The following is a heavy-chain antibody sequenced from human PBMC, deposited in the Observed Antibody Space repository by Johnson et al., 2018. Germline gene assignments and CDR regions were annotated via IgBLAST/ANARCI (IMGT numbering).Heavy chain of an antibody. CDR2: ISYEGSNK. CDR3: ARATPLVKARWFGEEDYYYGMDV. Sequence: QVQLVQSGGGVVQPGRSLRLSCAASGFTFSSYGMHWVRQAPGKGLEWVAVISYEGSNKYYAASVKGGFTISRDNSKNTLYLKMNSLRAEDTAVYYCARATPLVKARWFGEEDYYYGMDVWGQGTTVTVSS. J-gene: IGHJ6*02. D-gene: IGHD3-10*01. V-gene: IGHV3-30*03. CDR1: GFTFSSYG.